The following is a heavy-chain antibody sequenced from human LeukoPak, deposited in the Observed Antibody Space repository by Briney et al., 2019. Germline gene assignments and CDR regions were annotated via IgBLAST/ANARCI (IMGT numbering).Heavy chain of an antibody. V-gene: IGHV1-18*01. D-gene: IGHD6-19*01. CDR2: ISAYNGNT. CDR3: ARDSQWLALNDAFDI. Sequence: ASVKVSCKASGYTFTSYGISWVRQAPGQGLEWMGWISAYNGNTNYAQKLQGRVTMTTDTSTSTACMELRSLRSDDTAVYYCARDSQWLALNDAFDIWGQGTMVTVSS. J-gene: IGHJ3*02. CDR1: GYTFTSYG.